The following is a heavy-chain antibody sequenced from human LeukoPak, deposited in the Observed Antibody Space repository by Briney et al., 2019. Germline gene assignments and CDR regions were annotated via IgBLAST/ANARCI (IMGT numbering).Heavy chain of an antibody. CDR2: IYYSGST. CDR3: ARDSVTGKDY. J-gene: IGHJ4*02. Sequence: SQTLPLTCTVSGGSISSGGYYWSWIRQHPGKGLEWIGYIYYSGSTYYNPSLKSRVTISVDTSKNQFSLKLSSVTAADTAVYYCARDSVTGKDYWGQGTLVTVSS. V-gene: IGHV4-31*03. D-gene: IGHD1-1*01. CDR1: GGSISSGGYY.